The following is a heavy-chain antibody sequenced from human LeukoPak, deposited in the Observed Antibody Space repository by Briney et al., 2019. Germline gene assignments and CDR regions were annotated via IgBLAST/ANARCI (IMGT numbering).Heavy chain of an antibody. CDR3: TLIQGWGSGSYYRDF. CDR1: GFSISNDW. J-gene: IGHJ4*02. Sequence: GGSLRLSCAASGFSISNDWMSWVRQAPGKGLEWVARVKSRSAGETTDYAAPVKGRFTISRDDSENTLYLQMNSLKTEDTAVYYCTLIQGWGSGSYYRDFWGQGTLVTVSS. V-gene: IGHV3-15*01. CDR2: VKSRSAGETT. D-gene: IGHD3-10*01.